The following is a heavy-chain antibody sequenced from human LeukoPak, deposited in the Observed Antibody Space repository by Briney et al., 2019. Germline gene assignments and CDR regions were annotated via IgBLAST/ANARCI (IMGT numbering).Heavy chain of an antibody. J-gene: IGHJ6*03. CDR2: ISSSSHYI. Sequence: PGGSLRLSCAASGFTFSNYTINWVRQAPGKGLEWVSSISSSSHYIYYADSVKGRFTISRDNAKNSLYLQMNSLRAGDTAVYYCARDRGGYNGSYSYYMDVWGKGTTVTVSS. V-gene: IGHV3-21*01. CDR3: ARDRGGYNGSYSYYMDV. CDR1: GFTFSNYT. D-gene: IGHD1-26*01.